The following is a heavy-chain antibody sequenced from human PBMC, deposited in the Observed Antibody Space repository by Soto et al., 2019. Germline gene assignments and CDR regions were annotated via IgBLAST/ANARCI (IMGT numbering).Heavy chain of an antibody. Sequence: ASVKVSCKASGYTFTIYGISWVLQAPGQGLEWMGWISAYNGNTNYAQKLQGRVTMTTDTSTSTAYMELRSLRSDDTAVYYCARNWAAAGSAPSFDPWGQGTLVTVSS. J-gene: IGHJ5*02. V-gene: IGHV1-18*04. CDR3: ARNWAAAGSAPSFDP. CDR2: ISAYNGNT. CDR1: GYTFTIYG. D-gene: IGHD6-13*01.